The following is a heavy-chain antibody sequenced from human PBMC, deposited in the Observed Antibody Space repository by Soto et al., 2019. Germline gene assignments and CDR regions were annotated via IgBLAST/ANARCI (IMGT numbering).Heavy chain of an antibody. CDR2: ISGSGGST. Sequence: GGSLRLSCAASGFTFSSYAMSWVRQAPGKGLEWVSAISGSGGSTYYADSVKGRFTISRDNSKNTLYLQMNSRRAEDTAVYYCAKAGCSSTSCYRRGMDVWGQGTTVTVSS. V-gene: IGHV3-23*01. CDR3: AKAGCSSTSCYRRGMDV. D-gene: IGHD2-2*02. J-gene: IGHJ6*02. CDR1: GFTFSSYA.